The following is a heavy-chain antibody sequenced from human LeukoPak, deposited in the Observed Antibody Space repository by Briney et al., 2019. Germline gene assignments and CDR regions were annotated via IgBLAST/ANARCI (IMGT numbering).Heavy chain of an antibody. D-gene: IGHD4-23*01. CDR3: ASLNGGNTLRDDAFDI. V-gene: IGHV4-59*01. J-gene: IGHJ3*02. CDR1: GDSISSDY. Sequence: KASETLSLTCNVSGDSISSDYWSWIRQPPGKGLEWIGHIYYSGSTNYNPSLKSRVTISVDASKNHFSLKVSSVTAADTAVYYCASLNGGNTLRDDAFDIWGQGTMVTVSS. CDR2: IYYSGST.